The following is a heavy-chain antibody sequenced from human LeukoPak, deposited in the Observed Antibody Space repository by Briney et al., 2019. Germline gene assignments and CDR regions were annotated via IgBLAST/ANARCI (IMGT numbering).Heavy chain of an antibody. J-gene: IGHJ4*02. CDR1: GFTFGDYA. CDR3: TRDPYSSGWYDY. D-gene: IGHD6-19*01. V-gene: IGHV3-49*05. Sequence: KTGRSLRLSCTASGFTFGDYAMSWFRQAPGKGLEWVGLIRSKAYGGTTEYAASVKGRFTISRDDSKSIAYLQMNSLKTEDTAVYYCTRDPYSSGWYDYWGQGTLVTVSS. CDR2: IRSKAYGGTT.